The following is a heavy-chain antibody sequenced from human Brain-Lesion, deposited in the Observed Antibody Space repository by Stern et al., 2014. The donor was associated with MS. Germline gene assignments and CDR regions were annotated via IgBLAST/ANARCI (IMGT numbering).Heavy chain of an antibody. Sequence: EVQLVESGGGLVQPGGSLRLSCAASGFTFSNYWMHWVRQAPGKGLVWVSRVNNDGRRTSYADSVKGRLTMSRDNAKNTLYLQMNSLRVEDTAIYYCARGERWFDSWGQGTLVTVSS. J-gene: IGHJ5*01. CDR1: GFTFSNYW. CDR3: ARGERWFDS. CDR2: VNNDGRRT. V-gene: IGHV3-74*01.